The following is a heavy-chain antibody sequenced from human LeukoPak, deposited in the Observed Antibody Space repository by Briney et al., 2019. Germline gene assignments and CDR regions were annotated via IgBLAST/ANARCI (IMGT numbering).Heavy chain of an antibody. V-gene: IGHV1-2*02. CDR1: GYIFTGYY. CDR2: INPNSGGT. J-gene: IGHJ4*02. D-gene: IGHD3-9*01. CDR3: ARGLRFFDWLLDY. Sequence: GASVKVSCKASGYIFTGYYMHWVRQAPGQGLEWMGWINPNSGGTNFAQNFQGRVTMTRDTSISTAYMELSRLRSDDTAVYYCARGLRFFDWLLDYWGQGTLVTVSS.